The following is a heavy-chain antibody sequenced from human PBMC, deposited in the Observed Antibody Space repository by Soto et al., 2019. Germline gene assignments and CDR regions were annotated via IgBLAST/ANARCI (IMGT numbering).Heavy chain of an antibody. D-gene: IGHD7-27*01. V-gene: IGHV6-1*01. CDR1: GDSVSSKSAA. CDR3: ARTGAYPVHY. Sequence: SQTLSLTCAISGDSVSSKSAAWHWIRQSPSRGLEWLGRTYYRSKWSSNYAVSVKSRITINPDTSKNQFSLQLRSVTPDDTAMYYCARTGAYPVHYWGQGTMVTVS. J-gene: IGHJ4*02. CDR2: TYYRSKWSS.